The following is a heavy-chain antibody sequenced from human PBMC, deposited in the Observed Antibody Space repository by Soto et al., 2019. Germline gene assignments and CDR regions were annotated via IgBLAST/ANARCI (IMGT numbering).Heavy chain of an antibody. D-gene: IGHD3-16*01. CDR2: IKQDGSEK. V-gene: IGHV3-7*03. J-gene: IGHJ3*02. CDR3: ARDLFEAARRGEYAFDI. CDR1: AFTFSSYW. Sequence: PGGSLRLSCAASAFTFSSYWMSWVRQAPGKGLEWVANIKQDGSEKYYVDSVKGRFTISSDNAKNSLYLQMNSLRAEDTAVYYCARDLFEAARRGEYAFDIWGQGTMVTVS.